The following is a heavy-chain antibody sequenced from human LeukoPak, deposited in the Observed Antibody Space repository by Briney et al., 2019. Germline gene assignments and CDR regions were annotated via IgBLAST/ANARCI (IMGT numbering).Heavy chain of an antibody. CDR2: INTNTGNP. V-gene: IGHV7-4-1*02. CDR1: GYTFTSYA. CDR3: ARVDDYYDSSGYRSHDAFDI. J-gene: IGHJ3*02. Sequence: ASVKVSCKASGYTFTSYAMNWVQQAPGQGLEWMGWINTNTGNPTYAQGFTGRFVFSLDTSVSTACLQISSLKAEDTAVYYCARVDDYYDSSGYRSHDAFDIWGQGTMVTVSS. D-gene: IGHD3-22*01.